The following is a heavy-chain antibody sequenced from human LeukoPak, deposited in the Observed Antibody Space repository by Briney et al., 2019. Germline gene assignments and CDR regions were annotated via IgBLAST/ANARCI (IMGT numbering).Heavy chain of an antibody. CDR2: IYYSGST. CDR1: GGSISSSSYY. J-gene: IGHJ4*02. D-gene: IGHD6-13*01. Sequence: SETLSLTCTVSGGSISSSSYYWGWIRQPPGKGLEWIGSIYYSGSTYYNPFLKSRVTISVDTSKNQFSLKLSSVTAADTAVYYCARRGSSWLPIDYWGQGTLVTVSS. CDR3: ARRGSSWLPIDY. V-gene: IGHV4-39*01.